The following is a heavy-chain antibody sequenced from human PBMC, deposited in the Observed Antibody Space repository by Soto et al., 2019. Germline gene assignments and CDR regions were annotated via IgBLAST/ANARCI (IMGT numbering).Heavy chain of an antibody. J-gene: IGHJ5*02. CDR2: IIPIFGTA. V-gene: IGHV1-69*13. D-gene: IGHD6-13*01. CDR3: ARDLPPIAAAGYNWFGP. CDR1: GGTFSSYA. Sequence: SVKVSCKASGGTFSSYAISWVRQAPGQGLEWMGGIIPIFGTANYAQKFQGRVTITADESTSTAYMELSSLRSEDTAVYYCARDLPPIAAAGYNWFGPWGQGTLVTVSS.